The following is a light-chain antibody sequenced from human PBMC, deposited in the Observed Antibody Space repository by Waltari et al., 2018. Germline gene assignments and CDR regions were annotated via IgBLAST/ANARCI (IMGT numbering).Light chain of an antibody. CDR1: SRDVGFYNY. CDR2: DVS. J-gene: IGLJ3*02. V-gene: IGLV2-14*01. Sequence: QSALTQPTSVSGSPGQSITISCTGTSRDVGFYNYVSWYQQYPGKVPQLLIYDVSDRPSGVSSRVSGSKSGNTAFLTISGLQADDEADYYCNSYTGSSAWVFGGGTKLTVL. CDR3: NSYTGSSAWV.